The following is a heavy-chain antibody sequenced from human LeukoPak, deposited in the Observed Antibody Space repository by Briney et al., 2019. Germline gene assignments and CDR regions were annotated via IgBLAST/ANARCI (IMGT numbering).Heavy chain of an antibody. Sequence: SQTLSLTCTVSGGSISSGGYYWSWIRPHPGRGLEWIGYIYYSGSTYYNPSLKSRVTISVDTSKNQFSLKLSSVTAADTAVYYCARGSLQGWFDPWGQGTLVTVSS. CDR3: ARGSLQGWFDP. V-gene: IGHV4-31*03. J-gene: IGHJ5*02. CDR2: IYYSGST. D-gene: IGHD4-11*01. CDR1: GGSISSGGYY.